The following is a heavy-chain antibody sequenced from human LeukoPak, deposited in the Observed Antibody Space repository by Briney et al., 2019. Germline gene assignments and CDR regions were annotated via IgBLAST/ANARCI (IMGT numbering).Heavy chain of an antibody. Sequence: QSGGSLRLSCAASGFTFSSYAMHWVRQAPGKGLEWVAVISYDGSNKYYADSVKGRFTISRDNSKNTLYLQMNSLRAEDTAVYYCARRAGGYSHPYDYWGQGILVTVSS. J-gene: IGHJ4*02. CDR3: ARRAGGYSHPYDY. CDR1: GFTFSSYA. CDR2: ISYDGSNK. D-gene: IGHD4-23*01. V-gene: IGHV3-30*14.